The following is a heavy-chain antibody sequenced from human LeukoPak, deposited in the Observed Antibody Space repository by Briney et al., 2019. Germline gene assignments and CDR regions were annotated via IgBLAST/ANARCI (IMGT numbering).Heavy chain of an antibody. D-gene: IGHD2-15*01. CDR2: ISGSGGST. V-gene: IGHV3-23*01. Sequence: TGGSLRLSCAASGFTFSSYGMSWVRQAPGKGLEWVSAISGSGGSTYYADSVKGRFTISRDNAKNSLYLQMNSLRPEDTAVYYCARANLLGFDYWGQGTLLTVSS. CDR3: ARANLLGFDY. CDR1: GFTFSSYG. J-gene: IGHJ4*02.